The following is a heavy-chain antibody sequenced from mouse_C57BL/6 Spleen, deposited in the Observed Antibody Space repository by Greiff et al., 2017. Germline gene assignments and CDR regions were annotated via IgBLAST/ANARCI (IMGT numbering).Heavy chain of an antibody. CDR3: ARSDYYGSSYGYYAMDY. J-gene: IGHJ4*01. Sequence: QVQLQQPGTELVKPGASVKLSCKASGYTFTSYWMHWVKQRPGQGLEWIGNINPSNGGTNYNEKFKSKAPLTVDKSSSTAYMQLSSLTSEDSAVYYCARSDYYGSSYGYYAMDYWGQGTSVTVSS. D-gene: IGHD1-1*01. CDR1: GYTFTSYW. CDR2: INPSNGGT. V-gene: IGHV1-53*01.